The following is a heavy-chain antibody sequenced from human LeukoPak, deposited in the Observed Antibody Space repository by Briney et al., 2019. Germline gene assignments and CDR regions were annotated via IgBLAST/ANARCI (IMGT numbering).Heavy chain of an antibody. CDR1: GYTFTGYY. J-gene: IGHJ6*02. Sequence: ASVKVSCKASGYTFTGYYMHWVRQAPGQGLEWMGWINPNSGGTNYAQKFQGWVTMTRDTSISTAYMELSRLRSDDTAVYYCARDPYYGSGSSPPAYGMDVWGQGTTVTVSS. V-gene: IGHV1-2*04. CDR2: INPNSGGT. CDR3: ARDPYYGSGSSPPAYGMDV. D-gene: IGHD3-10*01.